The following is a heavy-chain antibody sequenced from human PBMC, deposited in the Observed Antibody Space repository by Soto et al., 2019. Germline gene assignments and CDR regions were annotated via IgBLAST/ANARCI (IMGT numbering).Heavy chain of an antibody. J-gene: IGHJ5*01. D-gene: IGHD1-26*01. CDR2: TYYRSKWST. CDR1: GDSVSSKSAA. V-gene: IGHV6-1*01. CDR3: TRALSGSYDS. Sequence: SQTLSLTCVISGDSVSSKSAAWNWIRQSPSRGLEWLGRTYYRSKWSTAYAVSMKSRIAINPDTSKNQFSLQLNSVTPEDTAVYYCTRALSGSYDSWGQGTLVTVSS.